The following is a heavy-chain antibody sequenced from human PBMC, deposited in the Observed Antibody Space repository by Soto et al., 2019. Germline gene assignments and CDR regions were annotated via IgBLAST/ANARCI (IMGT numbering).Heavy chain of an antibody. V-gene: IGHV3-64*01. Sequence: GGSLRLSCAASGFTFSSYATHWVRQAPGKGLEYVSAISSNGGSTYYANSVKGRFTISRDNSKNTLYLQMGSLRAEDMAVYYCARSTYDPIFDYWGQGTLVTVSS. CDR1: GFTFSSYA. D-gene: IGHD5-12*01. J-gene: IGHJ4*02. CDR3: ARSTYDPIFDY. CDR2: ISSNGGST.